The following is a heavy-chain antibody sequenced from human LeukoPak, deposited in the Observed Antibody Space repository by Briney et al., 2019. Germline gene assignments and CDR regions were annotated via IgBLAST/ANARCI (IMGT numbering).Heavy chain of an antibody. J-gene: IGHJ5*02. CDR3: AGSPRIFGVVIMGDWFDP. CDR2: INHSGST. V-gene: IGHV4-34*01. Sequence: SETLSLTCAVYGGSFSGYYWSWIRQPPAKGLEWIGEINHSGSTNYNPSLKSRVTISVDTSKNQFSLKLSSVTAADTAVYYCAGSPRIFGVVIMGDWFDPWGQGTLVTVSS. CDR1: GGSFSGYY. D-gene: IGHD3-3*01.